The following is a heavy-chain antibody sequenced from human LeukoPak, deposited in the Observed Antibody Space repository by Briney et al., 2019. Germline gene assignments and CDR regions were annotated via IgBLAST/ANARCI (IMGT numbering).Heavy chain of an antibody. Sequence: GASVKVPCKASGYTFTSYGISWVRQAPGQGLEWMGWISAYNGKTNYAQKLQGRVTMTTDTSTSTAYMELRSLRSDDTAVYYCAREYLSEFMVRGVGEFDYWGQGTLVTVSS. V-gene: IGHV1-18*04. CDR3: AREYLSEFMVRGVGEFDY. D-gene: IGHD3-10*01. CDR2: ISAYNGKT. J-gene: IGHJ4*02. CDR1: GYTFTSYG.